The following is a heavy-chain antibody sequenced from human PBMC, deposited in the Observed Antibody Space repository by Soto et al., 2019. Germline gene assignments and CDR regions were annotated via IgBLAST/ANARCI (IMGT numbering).Heavy chain of an antibody. Sequence: LRLSCAASGFTFSSYSMSWVRQAPGKGLEWVSGFRTSGDGGTTYYADSVKGRFTISRDNSKNMLFLQMNSLRAEDTAIYYCAKKVNSGPGSQYFDYWGQGTLVTVSS. J-gene: IGHJ4*02. V-gene: IGHV3-23*01. CDR1: GFTFSSYS. CDR3: AKKVNSGPGSQYFDY. D-gene: IGHD3-10*01. CDR2: FRTSGDGGTT.